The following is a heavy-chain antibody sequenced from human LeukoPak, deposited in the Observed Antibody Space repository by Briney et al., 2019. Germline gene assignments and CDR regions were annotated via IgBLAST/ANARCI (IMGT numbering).Heavy chain of an antibody. V-gene: IGHV3-7*01. CDR2: IKQDGSEK. D-gene: IGHD1-1*01. CDR3: ARDLTPLIQVRPCSLDYNPGMDV. Sequence: GGSLRLSCAASGFTFSNYWMNWVRQAPGGGREWVANIKQDGSEKYYMDSVKGRFTISRDNAKNSLYLQINSLRAEETAVYYGARDLTPLIQVRPCSLDYNPGMDVWGQETNVTVSS. J-gene: IGHJ6*02. CDR1: GFTFSNYW.